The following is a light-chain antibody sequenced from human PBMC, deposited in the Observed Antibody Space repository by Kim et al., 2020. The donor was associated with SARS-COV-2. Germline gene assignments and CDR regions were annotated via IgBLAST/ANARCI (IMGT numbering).Light chain of an antibody. J-gene: IGLJ3*02. CDR2: GNT. CDR1: SSNIGAGYD. CDR3: HSYDSSLSGLV. V-gene: IGLV1-40*01. Sequence: QPVLTQPPSVSGAPGQRVTISCTGSSSNIGAGYDVHWYQHLPGTAPKLLIYGNTDRSSGVPDRFSGSKSGTSASLAITGLQAEDEADYYCHSYDSSLSGLVFGGGTQLTVL.